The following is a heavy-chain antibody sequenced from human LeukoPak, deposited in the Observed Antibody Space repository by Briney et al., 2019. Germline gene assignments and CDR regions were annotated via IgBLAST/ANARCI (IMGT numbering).Heavy chain of an antibody. Sequence: SETLSLTCTVFGGSVSSDSYFWTWIRQPPGEGLEWIGCIYYIGNTNYNPSLKSRVTISVDTSKNQFSLRLSSVTAADTAVYYCARASRSSGLDYWGQGTLVTVSS. V-gene: IGHV4-61*01. CDR1: GGSVSSDSYF. J-gene: IGHJ4*02. CDR2: IYYIGNT. CDR3: ARASRSSGLDY.